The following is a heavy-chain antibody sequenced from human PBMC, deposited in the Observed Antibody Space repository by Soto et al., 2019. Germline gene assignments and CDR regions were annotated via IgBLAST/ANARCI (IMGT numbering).Heavy chain of an antibody. CDR1: GGSISSSSYY. Sequence: PSETLSLTCTVSGGSISSSSYYWSWIRQPPGKGLEWIAYIYSSGSTNYNPTLKSRVTYNPSLKSRVTISVDTSKNQFSLRLSSVTAADTAVYYCAREIPADYWGQGTLVTVSS. CDR2: IYSSGST. J-gene: IGHJ4*02. D-gene: IGHD2-2*02. V-gene: IGHV4-61*01. CDR3: AREIPADY.